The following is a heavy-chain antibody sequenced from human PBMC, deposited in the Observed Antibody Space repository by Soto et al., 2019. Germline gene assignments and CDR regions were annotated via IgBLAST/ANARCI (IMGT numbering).Heavy chain of an antibody. CDR3: TRQTDAVQWLVVPTDYNFDY. CDR2: IRSKTNSYAT. CDR1: GFTFGGSA. V-gene: IGHV3-73*01. Sequence: QSGGSLRLSCAASGFTFGGSAMHWVRQASGKGLEWVGHIRSKTNSYATAYAESAKGRFTISRDDSMNTAYLQMNSLKTEDTAVYFCTRQTDAVQWLVVPTDYNFDYWGQGTLVTVSS. J-gene: IGHJ4*02. D-gene: IGHD6-19*01.